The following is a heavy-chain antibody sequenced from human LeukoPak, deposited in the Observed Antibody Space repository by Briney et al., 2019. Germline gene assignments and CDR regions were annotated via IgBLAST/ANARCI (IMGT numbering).Heavy chain of an antibody. Sequence: PGGSLRLSCAASGFTFSSYSMNWVRQAPGKGLEWVSYISSSSSTIYYADSVKGRFTISRDNAKNSLYLQMNSLRAEDTAVYYCARGGGQYQLPSLDYWGQGTLVTVSS. D-gene: IGHD2-2*01. CDR1: GFTFSSYS. V-gene: IGHV3-48*01. CDR3: ARGGGQYQLPSLDY. J-gene: IGHJ4*02. CDR2: ISSSSSTI.